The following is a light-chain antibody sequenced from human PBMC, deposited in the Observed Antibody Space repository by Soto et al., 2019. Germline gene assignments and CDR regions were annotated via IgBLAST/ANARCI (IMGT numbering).Light chain of an antibody. CDR2: LGS. J-gene: IGKJ1*01. CDR1: QSLLHSDGHNY. CDR3: QQYYITPWT. V-gene: IGKV2-28*01. Sequence: DIVMTQSPLSLPVTPGEPASFSCRSSQSLLHSDGHNYLDWYLQKPGQSPQLLIYLGSTRASGVPDRFSGSGSGTDFTLTISSLQPEDVAVYYCQQYYITPWTFGQGTKVDFK.